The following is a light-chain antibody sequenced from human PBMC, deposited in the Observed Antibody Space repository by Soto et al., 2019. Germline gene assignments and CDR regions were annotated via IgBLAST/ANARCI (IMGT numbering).Light chain of an antibody. CDR1: QSINHY. CDR2: DAS. Sequence: EIVLTQSPPTLSLSPGERATLSCRASQSINHYLAWYQQKPGQAPRLLIYDASNRATGIPARFSGSVSGTHFSLAISSLEPEDVAFYYCHQRTNWPLTFGQWTRLEIK. V-gene: IGKV3-11*01. CDR3: HQRTNWPLT. J-gene: IGKJ5*01.